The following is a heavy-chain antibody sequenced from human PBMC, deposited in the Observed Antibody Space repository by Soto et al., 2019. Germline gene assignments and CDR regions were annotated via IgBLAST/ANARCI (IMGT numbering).Heavy chain of an antibody. CDR1: GFSLSTIGVG. Sequence: SGPTLVNPTQTLTLTCTFSGFSLSTIGVGVGWIRQPPGKALELLALIYWNDDKRYSPXLKTRLTITKDTSKNQVVLTMTKMDPVDTATSYCAHSPFLYDYYGSGSYSWFDPRGQGTLVTVSS. CDR3: AHSPFLYDYYGSGSYSWFDP. J-gene: IGHJ5*02. D-gene: IGHD3-10*01. CDR2: IYWNDDK. V-gene: IGHV2-5*01.